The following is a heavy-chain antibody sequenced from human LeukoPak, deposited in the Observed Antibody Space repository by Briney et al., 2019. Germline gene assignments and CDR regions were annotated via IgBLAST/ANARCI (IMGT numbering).Heavy chain of an antibody. CDR2: INHSGST. V-gene: IGHV4-34*01. D-gene: IGHD6-19*01. CDR3: ARHEKSSGWYYDY. Sequence: PSETLSLTCAVYGGSFSGYYWSWIRQPPGKGLEWIGEINHSGSTNYNPSLKSRVTISVDTSKNQFSLKLSSVAAADTAVYYCARHEKSSGWYYDYWGQGTLVTVSS. J-gene: IGHJ4*02. CDR1: GGSFSGYY.